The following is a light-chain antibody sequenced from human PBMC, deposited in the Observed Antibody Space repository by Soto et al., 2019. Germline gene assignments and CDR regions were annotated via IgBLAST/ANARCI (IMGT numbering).Light chain of an antibody. CDR3: QQYDDSLPWT. CDR1: QTVGSSY. Sequence: EIVLTQSPGTLSLSPGQRATLSCRASQTVGSSYIAWYQQRPGQAPRLLIYGASSRATGISDRFSGSGSGTDFARPISRLEPEDFAVYSCQQYDDSLPWTFGQGTKGEIQ. V-gene: IGKV3-20*01. CDR2: GAS. J-gene: IGKJ1*01.